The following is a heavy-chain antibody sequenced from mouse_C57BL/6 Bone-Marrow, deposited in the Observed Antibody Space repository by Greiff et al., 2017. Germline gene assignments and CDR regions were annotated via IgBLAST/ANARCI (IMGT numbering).Heavy chain of an antibody. J-gene: IGHJ2*01. V-gene: IGHV1-55*01. Sequence: VQLQQPGAELVKPGASVKMSCKASGYTFTSYWITWVKQRPGQGLEWIGDIYPGSGSTNYNEQFKSKATLTVATSSRTAYMQLSSLTSEYSAVYYCAGIYYCYFDYWGQGTTLTVSS. CDR3: AGIYYCYFDY. CDR2: IYPGSGST. CDR1: GYTFTSYW. D-gene: IGHD1-1*01.